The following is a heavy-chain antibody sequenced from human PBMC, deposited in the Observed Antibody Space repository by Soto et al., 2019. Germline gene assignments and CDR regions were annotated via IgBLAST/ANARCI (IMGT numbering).Heavy chain of an antibody. D-gene: IGHD5-18*01. Sequence: AESLRLSCAASGVTFNSYAMSWVRQAPGKGLDWVSVISGSGDITYSAESVKGRFTISRDNSKNTLYLQMKSLRAEDTAVYYCAKGIPDTGGFYYYSMDVWGQGTAVTVSS. CDR2: ISGSGDIT. V-gene: IGHV3-23*01. J-gene: IGHJ6*02. CDR1: GVTFNSYA. CDR3: AKGIPDTGGFYYYSMDV.